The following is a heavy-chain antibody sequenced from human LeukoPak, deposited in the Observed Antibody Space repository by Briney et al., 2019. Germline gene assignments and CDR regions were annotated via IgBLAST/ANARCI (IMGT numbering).Heavy chain of an antibody. D-gene: IGHD1-26*01. Sequence: SETLSLTCTVSGGSLSSGGYYWSWIRQHPGKGLEWIGYIYYSGSTYYNPSLKSRVTISVDTSKNQFSLKLSSVTAADTAVYYCARDRGPYSGSYYVFDIWGQGTMVTLSS. CDR2: IYYSGST. J-gene: IGHJ3*02. V-gene: IGHV4-31*03. CDR3: ARDRGPYSGSYYVFDI. CDR1: GGSLSSGGYY.